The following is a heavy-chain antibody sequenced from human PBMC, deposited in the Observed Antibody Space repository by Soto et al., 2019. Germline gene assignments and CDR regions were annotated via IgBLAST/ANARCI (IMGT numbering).Heavy chain of an antibody. CDR3: ARLGSSGWYQGSYFDY. CDR2: NLYSGSI. D-gene: IGHD6-19*01. J-gene: IGHJ4*02. CDR1: GGSITRNNHY. Sequence: QLQLQESGPGLVKPSETLSLTCTVSGGSITRNNHYWGWIRQSPGKGLEWIGSNLYSGSINYNPSLKSRVTISVETSKNQFSLKMSSVTAADTAVYYCARLGSSGWYQGSYFDYWGQGTLVTVSS. V-gene: IGHV4-39*01.